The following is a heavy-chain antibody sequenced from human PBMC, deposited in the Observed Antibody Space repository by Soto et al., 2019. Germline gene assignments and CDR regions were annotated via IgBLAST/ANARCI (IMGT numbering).Heavy chain of an antibody. V-gene: IGHV3-30*18. CDR3: AKRLWFGELYHYGMDV. Sequence: QVQLVESGGGVVQPGRSLRLSCAASGFTFSSYGMHWVRQAPGKGLEWVAVISYDGSNKYYADSVKGRFTISRDNSKNTLDLQMNSLRAEDTAVYYCAKRLWFGELYHYGMDVWGQGTTVTVSS. J-gene: IGHJ6*02. CDR2: ISYDGSNK. CDR1: GFTFSSYG. D-gene: IGHD3-10*01.